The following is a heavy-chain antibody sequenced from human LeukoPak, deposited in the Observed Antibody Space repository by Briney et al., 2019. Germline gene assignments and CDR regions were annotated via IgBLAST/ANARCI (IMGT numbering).Heavy chain of an antibody. CDR1: GFTFSSYG. CDR2: ISYDGSIK. J-gene: IGHJ5*02. Sequence: GGSLRLSCAASGFTFSSYGMHWVRQAPGKGLEWMALISYDGSIKYYADSVKGRFTISRDNSKNTLCLQMNSLRAEDTAVYYCAKDGPNSWFGEATWGQGTLVTVSS. CDR3: AKDGPNSWFGEAT. D-gene: IGHD3-10*01. V-gene: IGHV3-30*18.